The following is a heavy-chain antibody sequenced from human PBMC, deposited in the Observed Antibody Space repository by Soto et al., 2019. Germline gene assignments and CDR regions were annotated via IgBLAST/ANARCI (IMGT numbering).Heavy chain of an antibody. Sequence: GGSLRLSCAVSGSRFRDYWMSWVRHAPGKGLEWVANIKQDESDKYYVDSVKGRFTISRDNAKNALYLQMNSLRVEDTAVYYCAAYCYTMTCTHFHGYSWGQGTQVTVSS. CDR2: IKQDESDK. CDR1: GSRFRDYW. J-gene: IGHJ5*02. D-gene: IGHD3-16*02. CDR3: AAYCYTMTCTHFHGYS. V-gene: IGHV3-7*03.